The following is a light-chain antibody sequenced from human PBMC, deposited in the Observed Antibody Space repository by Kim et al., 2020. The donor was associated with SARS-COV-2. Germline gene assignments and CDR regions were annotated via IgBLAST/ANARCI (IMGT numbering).Light chain of an antibody. CDR2: DVN. Sequence: GQSINISCTGTSSDVVGYNYVSWYQQHPGKAPKLMIYDVNNRPSGVSNRFSGSKSGNTASLTISGLQAEDEADYYCSSYTSSSTLVFGGGTQLTVL. CDR1: SSDVVGYNY. CDR3: SSYTSSSTLV. J-gene: IGLJ3*02. V-gene: IGLV2-14*03.